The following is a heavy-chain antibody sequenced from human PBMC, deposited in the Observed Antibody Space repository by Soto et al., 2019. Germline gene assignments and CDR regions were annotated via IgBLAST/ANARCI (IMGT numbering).Heavy chain of an antibody. D-gene: IGHD3-3*01. V-gene: IGHV3-30*18. CDR3: AKGPYDFWSGYPVFDP. CDR2: ISYDGSNK. CDR1: GFIFSSYG. Sequence: GCSLRLSCAASGFIFSSYGMHWVRQAPGKGLEGVAVISYDGSNKYYADSVKGRFTISRDNSKNTLYLQMNSLRAEDTAVYYCAKGPYDFWSGYPVFDPWGQGTLVTGSS. J-gene: IGHJ5*02.